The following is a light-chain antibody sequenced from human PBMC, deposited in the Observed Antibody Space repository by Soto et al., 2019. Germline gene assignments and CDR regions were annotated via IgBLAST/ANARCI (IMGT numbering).Light chain of an antibody. V-gene: IGKV1-39*01. J-gene: IGKJ1*01. CDR1: QSISSY. Sequence: GDGVTITCRASQSISSYVSWYQQKPGKAPKLLIYAASRLQSGVPSRFSGSRSGTDFTLTISSLQPEDFATYYRQQSYSRVTFGQGTKVEIK. CDR2: AAS. CDR3: QQSYSRVT.